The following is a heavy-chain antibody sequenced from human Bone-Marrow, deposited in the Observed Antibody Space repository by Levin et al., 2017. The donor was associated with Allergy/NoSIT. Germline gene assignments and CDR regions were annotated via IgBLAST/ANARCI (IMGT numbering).Heavy chain of an antibody. Sequence: GGSPRLSCSASGFTFSTYWMTWLRQAPGRGLEWVANIKQDGSKTHYVDSVNGRFTISRDNAKNSLFLNMNSLRAEDTAVYYCARDASPYCGGDCYLDAFDMWGQGTMVTVSS. CDR3: ARDASPYCGGDCYLDAFDM. V-gene: IGHV3-7*01. CDR1: GFTFSTYW. D-gene: IGHD2-21*02. J-gene: IGHJ3*02. CDR2: IKQDGSKT.